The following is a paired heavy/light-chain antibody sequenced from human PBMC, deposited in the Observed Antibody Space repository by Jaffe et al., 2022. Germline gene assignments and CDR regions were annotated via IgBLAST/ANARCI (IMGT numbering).Light chain of an antibody. CDR1: QSVSSY. CDR3: QQRSNWPIT. V-gene: IGKV3-11*01. J-gene: IGKJ5*01. CDR2: DAS. Sequence: EIVLTQSPATLSLSPGERATLSCRASQSVSSYLAWYQQKPGQAPRLLIYDASNRATGIPARFSGSGSGTDFTLTISSLEPEDFAVYYCQQRSNWPITFGQGTRLEIK.
Heavy chain of an antibody. Sequence: QVQLQQWGAGLLKPSETLSLTCAVYGGSFSGYYWSWIRQPPGKGLEWIGEINHSGSTNYNPSLKSRVTISVDTSKNQFSLKLSSVTAADTAVYYCARGTRYCSSTSCYSSDYYYYMDVWGKGTTVTVSS. J-gene: IGHJ6*03. CDR3: ARGTRYCSSTSCYSSDYYYYMDV. CDR1: GGSFSGYY. V-gene: IGHV4-34*01. CDR2: INHSGST. D-gene: IGHD2-2*02.